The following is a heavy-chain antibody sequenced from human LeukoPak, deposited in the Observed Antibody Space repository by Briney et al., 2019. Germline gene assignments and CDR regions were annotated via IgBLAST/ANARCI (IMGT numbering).Heavy chain of an antibody. V-gene: IGHV1-69*13. J-gene: IGHJ5*02. CDR2: IIPIFGTA. CDR3: AREGYSYGYRSDEDWFDP. CDR1: GYTFTTYG. D-gene: IGHD5-18*01. Sequence: SVKVSCKASGYTFTTYGISWVRQAPGQGLEWMGGIIPIFGTANYAQKFQGRVTITADESTSTAYMELSSLRSEDTAVYYCAREGYSYGYRSDEDWFDPWGQGTLVTVSS.